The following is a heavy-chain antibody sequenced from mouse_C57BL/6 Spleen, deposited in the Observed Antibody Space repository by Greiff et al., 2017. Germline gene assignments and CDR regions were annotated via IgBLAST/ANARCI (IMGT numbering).Heavy chain of an antibody. CDR1: GYTFTSYW. CDR3: AISLIYDGSYYAMDY. Sequence: QVQLKESGAELVKPGASVKVSCKASGYTFTSYWMHWVKQRPGQGLEWIGRIHPSDSDTNYNQKFKGKATLTVDKSSSTAYMQLSSLTSEDSAVYYCAISLIYDGSYYAMDYWGQGTSVTVSS. V-gene: IGHV1-74*01. CDR2: IHPSDSDT. J-gene: IGHJ4*01. D-gene: IGHD2-3*01.